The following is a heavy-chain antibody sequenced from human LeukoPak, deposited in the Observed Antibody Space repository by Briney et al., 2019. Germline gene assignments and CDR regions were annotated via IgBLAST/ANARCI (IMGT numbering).Heavy chain of an antibody. J-gene: IGHJ4*02. CDR2: ISGSGADT. V-gene: IGHV3-23*01. CDR3: AKVGGGPVDY. Sequence: PGGSLRLSCAVTGLSFRYYALSWVRQAPGKGLEWVSTISGSGADTYYVDSVKGRFSISRDNSKSTLYLQMSGLQAEDTAVYFCAKVGGGPVDYWGQGALVSVSS. CDR1: GLSFRYYA. D-gene: IGHD1-26*01.